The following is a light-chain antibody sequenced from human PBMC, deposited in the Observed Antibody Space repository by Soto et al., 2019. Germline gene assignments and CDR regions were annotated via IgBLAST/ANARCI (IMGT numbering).Light chain of an antibody. CDR3: QAWDSSTVV. CDR2: QDS. CDR1: KLGDKY. V-gene: IGLV3-1*01. Sequence: SYELTQPHSVSVSPGQTASITCSGDKLGDKYACWYQQKPGQSPVLVIYQDSKRPSGIPERFSGSNSGNTATLTISWTQAMDEADYYCQAWDSSTVVFGGGTKLTVL. J-gene: IGLJ2*01.